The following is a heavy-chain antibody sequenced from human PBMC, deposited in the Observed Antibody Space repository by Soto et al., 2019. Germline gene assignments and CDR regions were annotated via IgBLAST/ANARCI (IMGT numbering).Heavy chain of an antibody. CDR2: IWYDGSNK. CDR3: ARDESYYDILTGYPRGSWFDP. CDR1: GFTFSSYG. D-gene: IGHD3-9*01. V-gene: IGHV3-33*01. J-gene: IGHJ5*02. Sequence: GGSLRLSCAASGFTFSSYGMHWVRQAPGKGLEWVAVIWYDGSNKYYADSVKGRFTISRDNSKNTLYLQMNSLRAEDTAVYYCARDESYYDILTGYPRGSWFDPWGQGTLVTVSS.